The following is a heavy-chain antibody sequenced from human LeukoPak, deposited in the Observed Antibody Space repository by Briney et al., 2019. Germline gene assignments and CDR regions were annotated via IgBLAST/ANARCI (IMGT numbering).Heavy chain of an antibody. CDR2: ISYDGSNK. CDR3: ARDVGAKDMGYFDY. V-gene: IGHV3-30*03. CDR1: GFTFSSYG. D-gene: IGHD1-26*01. Sequence: PGGSLRLSCAASGFTFSSYGMHWVRQAPGKGLEWVAVISYDGSNKYYADSVKGRFTISRDNSKNTLYLQMNSLRAEDTAVYYCARDVGAKDMGYFDYWGQGTLVTVSS. J-gene: IGHJ4*02.